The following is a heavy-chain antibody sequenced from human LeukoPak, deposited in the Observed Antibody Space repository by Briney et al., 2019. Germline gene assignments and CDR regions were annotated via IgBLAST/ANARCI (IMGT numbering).Heavy chain of an antibody. CDR3: AREFSGTSIAARVFDS. J-gene: IGHJ4*02. D-gene: IGHD6-6*01. CDR1: GGSITSCY. Sequence: SDTLTLTCTVSGGSITSCYWTYIRQPAGKGLEWIGRIHTSGSTNYNPSLKSRVTMSVDTSKNQFSLNLSSVTAADTAMYYCAREFSGTSIAARVFDSWGQGTLVTVSS. V-gene: IGHV4-4*07. CDR2: IHTSGST.